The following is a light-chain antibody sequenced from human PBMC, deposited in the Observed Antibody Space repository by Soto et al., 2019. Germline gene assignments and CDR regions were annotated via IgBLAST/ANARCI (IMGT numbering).Light chain of an antibody. CDR3: SSYTSSSTLGV. CDR2: DVS. J-gene: IGLJ2*01. CDR1: SSDVGGYNY. Sequence: QSVLTQPASVSGSPGQSITISCTGTSSDVGGYNYVSWYQQNPGKAPKLMIYDVSNRPSGVSNRFSGSKSGNTASLTISGLQAEDEADYYCSSYTSSSTLGVFGGGTKLTVL. V-gene: IGLV2-14*01.